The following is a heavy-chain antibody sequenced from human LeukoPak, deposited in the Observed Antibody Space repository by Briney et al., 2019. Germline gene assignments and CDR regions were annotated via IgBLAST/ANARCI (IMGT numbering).Heavy chain of an antibody. CDR2: INTNTGNP. CDR1: GYTFTSYA. J-gene: IGHJ4*02. D-gene: IGHD6-13*01. Sequence: ASVKVSCKASGYTFTSYAMNWVRQAPGQGLEWMGWINTNTGNPTYAQGFTGRFVFSLDTSVSTAYLQISSLKAEDTAVYYCARDPPPRYSSSHFDYWGQGTLVTVSS. V-gene: IGHV7-4-1*02. CDR3: ARDPPPRYSSSHFDY.